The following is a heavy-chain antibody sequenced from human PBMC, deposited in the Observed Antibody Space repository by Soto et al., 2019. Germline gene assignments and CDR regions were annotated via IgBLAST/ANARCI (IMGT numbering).Heavy chain of an antibody. CDR2: ISAYNGNT. V-gene: IGHV1-18*01. Sequence: ASVKVSCKASGYTFTSYGISWVRQAPGQGLEWMGWISAYNGNTNYAQKLQGRVTMTTDTSTSTAYMELRSLRSDDTAVYYCARNDYGDYDDAFDIWGQGTMVTVSS. CDR3: ARNDYGDYDDAFDI. CDR1: GYTFTSYG. D-gene: IGHD4-17*01. J-gene: IGHJ3*02.